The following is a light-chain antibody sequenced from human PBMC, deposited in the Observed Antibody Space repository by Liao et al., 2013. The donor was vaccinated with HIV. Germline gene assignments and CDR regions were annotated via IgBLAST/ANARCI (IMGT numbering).Light chain of an antibody. CDR2: EDT. J-gene: IGLJ3*02. CDR3: QSADSSATCPV. Sequence: SYEVTQAPSVSVSPGQSATITCSGDKLGDKYVSWYQQRPGQSPVLVIYEDTKRPSGIPERFSGSNSGNTATLTITGTQALDEADYYCQSADSSATCPVFGGGTKLTVL. CDR1: KLGDKY. V-gene: IGLV3-1*01.